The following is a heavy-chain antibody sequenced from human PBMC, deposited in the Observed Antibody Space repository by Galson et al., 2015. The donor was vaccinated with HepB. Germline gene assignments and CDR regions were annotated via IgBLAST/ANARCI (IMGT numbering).Heavy chain of an antibody. V-gene: IGHV3-74*01. J-gene: IGHJ4*02. CDR1: GFSFNSNW. CDR2: INSDGSGR. Sequence: SLRLSSAASGFSFNSNWMHWVRQAPGKGLVWVSRINSDGSGRDYADFVKGRFTISRDNAKNTLYLQMNSLRAEDTGVYYCARDLDSSSWGQGTLVTVSS. D-gene: IGHD6-13*01. CDR3: ARDLDSSS.